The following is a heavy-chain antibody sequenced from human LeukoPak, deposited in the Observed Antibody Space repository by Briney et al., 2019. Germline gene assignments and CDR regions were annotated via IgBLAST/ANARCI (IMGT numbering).Heavy chain of an antibody. CDR3: ARDRRVVYLIDTPGEDY. J-gene: IGHJ4*02. V-gene: IGHV3-48*04. Sequence: GGSLRHPRAASGFPFRSHAMNWVRPPPGKGVEWVSYIRISSSSVYYADSVKGRFTISRDNAKNSLYLQMNSLRAEDTAIYYCARDRRVVYLIDTPGEDYWGQGTLVTVSS. D-gene: IGHD3-22*01. CDR2: IRISSSSV. CDR1: GFPFRSHA.